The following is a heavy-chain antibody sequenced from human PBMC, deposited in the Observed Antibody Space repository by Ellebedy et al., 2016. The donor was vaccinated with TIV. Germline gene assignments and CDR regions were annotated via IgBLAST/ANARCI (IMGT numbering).Heavy chain of an antibody. CDR2: ISYDLTNE. V-gene: IGHV3-30-3*01. D-gene: IGHD7-27*01. CDR1: GFIFTTYA. CDR3: ARAWGAFDI. J-gene: IGHJ3*02. Sequence: GESLKISCAASGFIFTTYAMYWVRQAPGKGLEWVAAISYDLTNEYYADSVKGRFTISRDNSKDTLYLQMNSLTAEDTDLYYCARAWGAFDIWGQGTMVTVSS.